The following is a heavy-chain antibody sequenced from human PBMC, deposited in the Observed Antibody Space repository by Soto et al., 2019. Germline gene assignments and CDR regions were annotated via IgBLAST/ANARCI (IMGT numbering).Heavy chain of an antibody. D-gene: IGHD1-26*01. CDR3: TTDLILGTSVWGYYYGMDV. Sequence: GGSLRLSCAASGFTFSNAWMNWVRQAPGKGLEWVGRIKSKTDGGTTDYAAPVKGRFTISRDDSKNTLYLQMNSLKTEDTAVYYCTTDLILGTSVWGYYYGMDVWGQGTTVTVSS. CDR2: IKSKTDGGTT. CDR1: GFTFSNAW. J-gene: IGHJ6*02. V-gene: IGHV3-15*07.